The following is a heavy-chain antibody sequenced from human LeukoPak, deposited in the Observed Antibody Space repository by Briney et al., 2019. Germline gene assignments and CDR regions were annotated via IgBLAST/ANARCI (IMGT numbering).Heavy chain of an antibody. Sequence: SETLSLTCTVSGGSISNYYWSWIRQPPGKGLEWIGYIYYSGSTNYNPSLKSRVTISVDTSKNQFSLKLSSVTAADTAVYYCARETYYDFWSGYGGGNWFDPWGQGTLVTVPS. CDR1: GGSISNYY. V-gene: IGHV4-59*01. CDR3: ARETYYDFWSGYGGGNWFDP. J-gene: IGHJ5*02. CDR2: IYYSGST. D-gene: IGHD3-3*01.